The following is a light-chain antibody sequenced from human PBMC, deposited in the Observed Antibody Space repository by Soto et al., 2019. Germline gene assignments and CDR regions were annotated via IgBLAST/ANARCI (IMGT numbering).Light chain of an antibody. J-gene: IGLJ1*01. CDR2: NNN. V-gene: IGLV1-44*01. CDR1: SSNIGNNA. Sequence: QSVLTQPPSASGTPGQRVTISCSGGSSNIGNNAVNWYQQLPGTAPKLLIYNNNQRPSGVPDRFSGYKSGTSASLAISGLQSEDEADYYCAEWDDSLNGYVFGTGTKLTVL. CDR3: AEWDDSLNGYV.